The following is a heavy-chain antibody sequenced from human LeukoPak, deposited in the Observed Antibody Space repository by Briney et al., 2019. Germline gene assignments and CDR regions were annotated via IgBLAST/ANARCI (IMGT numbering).Heavy chain of an antibody. Sequence: GRSLRLSCAASGFTFSSYAMHWVRQAPGKGLEWVAVISYDGSNKYYADSVKGRFTISRDNSKNTLYLQMNSLRAEDTAVYYCARDRGDGYNPYGYWGQGTLVTVSS. CDR3: ARDRGDGYNPYGY. CDR1: GFTFSSYA. J-gene: IGHJ4*02. D-gene: IGHD3-10*01. V-gene: IGHV3-30*14. CDR2: ISYDGSNK.